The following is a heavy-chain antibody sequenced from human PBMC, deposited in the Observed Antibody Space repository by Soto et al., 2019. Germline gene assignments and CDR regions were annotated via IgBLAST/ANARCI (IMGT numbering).Heavy chain of an antibody. CDR2: MNPNSGNT. CDR3: ARGLPPPDCWSGRRDYSHMDG. D-gene: IGHD3-3*01. CDR1: GYTFTSYD. J-gene: IGHJ6*03. V-gene: IGHV1-8*01. Sequence: ASVKVSCKASGYTFTSYDINWVRQATGQGLEWMGWMNPNSGNTGYAQKFQGRVTMTRNTSISTAYMELSSLRSEDTAVYYCARGLPPPDCWSGRRDYSHMDGRGKGTTV.